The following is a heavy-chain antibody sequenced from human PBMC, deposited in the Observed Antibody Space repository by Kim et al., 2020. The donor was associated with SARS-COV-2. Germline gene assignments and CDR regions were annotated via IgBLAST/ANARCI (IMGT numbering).Heavy chain of an antibody. CDR2: ISAYNGNT. J-gene: IGHJ4*02. D-gene: IGHD3-22*01. CDR3: ARGTHYYDSSGYPLIDY. Sequence: ASVKVSCKASGYTFTSYGISWVRQAPGQGLEWMGWISAYNGNTNYAQKLQGRVTMTTDTSTSTAYMELRSLRSDDTAVYYCARGTHYYDSSGYPLIDYWGQGTLVTVSS. CDR1: GYTFTSYG. V-gene: IGHV1-18*01.